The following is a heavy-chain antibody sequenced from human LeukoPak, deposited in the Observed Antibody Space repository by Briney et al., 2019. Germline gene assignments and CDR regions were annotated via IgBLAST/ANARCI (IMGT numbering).Heavy chain of an antibody. D-gene: IGHD3-10*01. CDR1: GFTFSSYA. J-gene: IGHJ3*02. CDR2: ISYDGSNK. V-gene: IGHV3-30-3*01. CDR3: ARDGWFGEADAFDI. Sequence: GGSLRPSCAASGFTFSSYAMHWVRQAPGKGLEWVAVISYDGSNKYYADSVKGRFTISRDNSKNTLYLQMNSLRAEDTAVYYCARDGWFGEADAFDIWGQGTMVTVSS.